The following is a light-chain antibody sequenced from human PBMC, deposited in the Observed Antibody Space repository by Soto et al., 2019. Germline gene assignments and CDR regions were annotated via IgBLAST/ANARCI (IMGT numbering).Light chain of an antibody. CDR1: QSIGGW. CDR2: DAS. V-gene: IGKV1-5*01. J-gene: IGKJ1*01. Sequence: DIRMTQSPSTLSASVGDRVTISCRASQSIGGWLAWYQQRPGKAPNLLIYDASSLESGAPSRFSGTGSGTEFTLTISCLQPDDFATSYCQQYDSYCRACGQGTQVEIK. CDR3: QQYDSYCRA.